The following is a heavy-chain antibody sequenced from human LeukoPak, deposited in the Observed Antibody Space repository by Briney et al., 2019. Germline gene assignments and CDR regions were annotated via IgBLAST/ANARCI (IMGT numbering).Heavy chain of an antibody. Sequence: GGSLRLSCAASGFSFTSYTMPWLRQTPGKGLEWVAVISNDGRHIDYANFVQGRFTISRDILKNTLFLQMNSLRPEDTAIYYCARDRVQIWAYVGTFDSWGQGSPVTVSS. V-gene: IGHV3-30*14. CDR3: ARDRVQIWAYVGTFDS. D-gene: IGHD1-1*01. CDR1: GFSFTSYT. CDR2: ISNDGRHI. J-gene: IGHJ4*02.